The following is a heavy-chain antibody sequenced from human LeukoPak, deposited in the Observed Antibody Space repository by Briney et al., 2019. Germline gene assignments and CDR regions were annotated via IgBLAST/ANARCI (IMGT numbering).Heavy chain of an antibody. J-gene: IGHJ4*02. CDR2: INPNSGGT. V-gene: IGHV1-2*02. CDR3: AGGCPPGVYYDSSGFFRIHYLDY. D-gene: IGHD3-22*01. CDR1: GYTSTGYY. Sequence: ASVKVSCKASGYTSTGYYMHWVRQAPGQGLEWMGWINPNSGGTNYAQKFQGRVTMTRDTSISTAYMELSRLRSDDTAVYYCAGGCPPGVYYDSSGFFRIHYLDYWGQGTLVTVSS.